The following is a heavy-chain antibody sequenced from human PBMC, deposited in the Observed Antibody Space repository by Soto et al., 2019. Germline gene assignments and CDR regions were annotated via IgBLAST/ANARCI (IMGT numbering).Heavy chain of an antibody. CDR3: AKDSRIVVVTAPYDY. J-gene: IGHJ4*02. V-gene: IGHV3-30*18. Sequence: QVQLVESGGGVVQPGRSLRLSCAASGFTFSSDGMHWVRQAPGKRLEWVAVISYDGSNKYYADSVKGRFTISRDNSKNTLYLQMNSLRAEDTAVYYCAKDSRIVVVTAPYDYWGQGTLVTVSS. D-gene: IGHD2-21*02. CDR1: GFTFSSDG. CDR2: ISYDGSNK.